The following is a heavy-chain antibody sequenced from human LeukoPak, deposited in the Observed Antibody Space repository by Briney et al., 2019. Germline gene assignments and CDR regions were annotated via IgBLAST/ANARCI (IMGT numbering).Heavy chain of an antibody. J-gene: IGHJ4*02. CDR1: GFTFSSYA. CDR2: ISGSGGST. D-gene: IGHD5-18*01. Sequence: GGSLRLSCAASGFTFSSYAMSWVRQAPGKGLEWVSAISGSGGSTYYADSVKGRFTISRDNSKNTLYLQMNSLRVEDTAVYYCARDEYSYGYFRGKDYWGQGTLVTVSS. CDR3: ARDEYSYGYFRGKDY. V-gene: IGHV3-23*01.